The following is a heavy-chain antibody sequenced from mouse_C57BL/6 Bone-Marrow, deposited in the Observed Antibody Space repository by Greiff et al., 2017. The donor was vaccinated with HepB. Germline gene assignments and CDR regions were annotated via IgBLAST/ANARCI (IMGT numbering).Heavy chain of an antibody. Sequence: QVQLQQPGAELVRPGSSVKLSCKASGYTFTSYWMHWVKQRPIQGLEWIGNIDPSDSETHYNQKFKDKATLTVDKSSSTAYMQLSSLTSEDSAVYYCARLDCTPPYYAMDYWGQGTSVTVSS. CDR1: GYTFTSYW. V-gene: IGHV1-52*01. CDR3: ARLDCTPPYYAMDY. CDR2: IDPSDSET. D-gene: IGHD5-1*01. J-gene: IGHJ4*01.